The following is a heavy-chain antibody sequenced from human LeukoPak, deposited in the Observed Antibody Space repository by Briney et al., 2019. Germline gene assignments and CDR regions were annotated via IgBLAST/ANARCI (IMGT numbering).Heavy chain of an antibody. Sequence: GGSLRLSCAASGFTFSSYSMNWVRQAPGKGLEWVSSITSSNNYIYYADSVKGRFTISRDNSKNTLYLQMNSLRAEDTAVYYCAKSRSYTVRDAFEIWGQGTKVTVSS. CDR1: GFTFSSYS. CDR2: ITSSNNYI. V-gene: IGHV3-21*04. CDR3: AKSRSYTVRDAFEI. D-gene: IGHD3-10*01. J-gene: IGHJ3*02.